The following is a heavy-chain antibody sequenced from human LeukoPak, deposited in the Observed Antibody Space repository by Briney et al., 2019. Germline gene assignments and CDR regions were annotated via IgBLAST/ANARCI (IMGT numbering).Heavy chain of an antibody. Sequence: PSGTLSLTCAVSGGSISSSNWWSWLRQPPGKGLEWLGEIYHTGSTNYNPSLDSRVTISIDKSKNQFSLKRSSVTAADTAVYYCARVRSITGGYQRYFDLWGRGTQVTVSS. J-gene: IGHJ2*01. CDR2: IYHTGST. V-gene: IGHV4-4*02. D-gene: IGHD3-22*01. CDR3: ARVRSITGGYQRYFDL. CDR1: GGSISSSNW.